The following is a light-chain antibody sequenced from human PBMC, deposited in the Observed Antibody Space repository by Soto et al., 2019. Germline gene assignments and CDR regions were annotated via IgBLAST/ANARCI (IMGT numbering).Light chain of an antibody. J-gene: IGKJ5*01. CDR2: DAS. V-gene: IGKV3-11*01. CDR3: QQRSNWHPIT. CDR1: QSVSSY. Sequence: EIVLTQSPATLSLSPGERATLSCRASQSVSSYLAWYQQKPGQAPRLLIYDASNRATGIPARFSGSGSGTDFSLPISSIEPEDFSVSYCQQRSNWHPITFGQGTRLEIK.